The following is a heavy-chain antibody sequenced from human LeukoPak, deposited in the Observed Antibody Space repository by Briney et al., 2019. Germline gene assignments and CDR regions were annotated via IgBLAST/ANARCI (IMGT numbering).Heavy chain of an antibody. D-gene: IGHD5-18*01. CDR3: ARDLDTRNYVDY. Sequence: ASVKVSCKASGYTFTGYYMHWVRQAPGQGLEWIGWINPNSGGTNYAQKFQGRVTMTRDTSISTAYMELSRLRSDDTAVYYCARDLDTRNYVDYWGQGTLVTVSS. V-gene: IGHV1-2*02. J-gene: IGHJ4*02. CDR1: GYTFTGYY. CDR2: INPNSGGT.